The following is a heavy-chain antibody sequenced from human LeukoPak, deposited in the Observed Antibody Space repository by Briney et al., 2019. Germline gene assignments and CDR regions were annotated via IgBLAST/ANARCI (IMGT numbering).Heavy chain of an antibody. D-gene: IGHD1-26*01. CDR3: ATSLTLRGSYFAYFQH. J-gene: IGHJ1*01. Sequence: ASVKVSCMVSGYTLTELYMHWVRQAPGKGLEWMGGFDPEDGETIYAQKFQGRVTMTEDTSTDTAYMELSNLRSEDTAVYYCATSLTLRGSYFAYFQHWGQGTLVTVSS. CDR2: FDPEDGET. CDR1: GYTLTELY. V-gene: IGHV1-24*01.